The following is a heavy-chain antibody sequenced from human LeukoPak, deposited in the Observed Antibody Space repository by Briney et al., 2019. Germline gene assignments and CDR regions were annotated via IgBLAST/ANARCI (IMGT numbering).Heavy chain of an antibody. J-gene: IGHJ4*02. D-gene: IGHD6-13*01. V-gene: IGHV3-23*01. CDR1: GFTFSNYA. CDR2: ISGSGGKT. Sequence: GESLRLSCAASGFTFSNYAMRWVRRAPGKGLEWVSAISGSGGKTYYADSVKGRFTVSRDNSKNTLYLEMNSLRAEDTAVYYCAKEDRYRDSWYQSLGYWGQGTLVTVSS. CDR3: AKEDRYRDSWYQSLGY.